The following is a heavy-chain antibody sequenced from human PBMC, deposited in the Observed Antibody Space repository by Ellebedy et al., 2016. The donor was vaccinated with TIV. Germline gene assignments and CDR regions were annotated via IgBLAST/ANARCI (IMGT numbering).Heavy chain of an antibody. D-gene: IGHD1-1*01. V-gene: IGHV3-33*03. CDR1: GFSLSDYG. J-gene: IGHJ3*01. Sequence: GESLKISCVASGFSLSDYGMHWVRQAPGKGLEWVTILLTDGLEKYYGDSVKGRFTISRDNSKNTLYLQMNSLRVDDTAVYYWATNLGTRAFDVWGQGTMVTVSS. CDR3: ATNLGTRAFDV. CDR2: LLTDGLEK.